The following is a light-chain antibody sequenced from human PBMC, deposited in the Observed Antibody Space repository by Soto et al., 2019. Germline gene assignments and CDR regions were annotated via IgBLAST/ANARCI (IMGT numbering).Light chain of an antibody. Sequence: EIVMTQSPATLSVSPGGRATLSCRASQSVSSNLAWYQQKPGQAPRLLIYGASTRATGIPARFSGSGSGTEFTLTISSLQSEDFALYYCQQYNNWPPATFGQGTRLEIK. J-gene: IGKJ5*01. CDR3: QQYNNWPPAT. CDR1: QSVSSN. V-gene: IGKV3-15*01. CDR2: GAS.